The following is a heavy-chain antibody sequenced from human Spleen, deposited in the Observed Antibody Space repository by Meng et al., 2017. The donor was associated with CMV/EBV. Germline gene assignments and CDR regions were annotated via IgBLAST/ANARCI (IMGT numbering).Heavy chain of an antibody. CDR3: TSDLFGLVISPAVF. D-gene: IGHD3/OR15-3a*01. V-gene: IGHV1-18*04. CDR2: IRTDNGDT. CDR1: GYTFTSYY. Sequence: ASVKVSCNASGYTFTSYYVHWVRQTPGQGLEWMGWIRTDNGDTNYAQKVQGRVTMTTDKSTSTAYMELRSLTSDDTAAYFCTSDLFGLVISPAVFWGQGTLVTVSS. J-gene: IGHJ4*02.